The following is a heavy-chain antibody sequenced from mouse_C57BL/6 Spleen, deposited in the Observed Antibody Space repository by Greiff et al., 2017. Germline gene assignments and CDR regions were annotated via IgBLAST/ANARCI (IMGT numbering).Heavy chain of an antibody. V-gene: IGHV2-2*01. Sequence: VQLQQSGPGLVQPSQSLSITCTVSGFSLTSYGVHWVRQSPGRGLEWLGVIGSGGGTDYNAAFISRLSISKDNSKSQVFLKMNSLQADDTAIYYCARASHYYGRMDYWGQGTSVTVSS. J-gene: IGHJ4*01. CDR1: GFSLTSYG. D-gene: IGHD1-1*01. CDR3: ARASHYYGRMDY. CDR2: IGSGGGT.